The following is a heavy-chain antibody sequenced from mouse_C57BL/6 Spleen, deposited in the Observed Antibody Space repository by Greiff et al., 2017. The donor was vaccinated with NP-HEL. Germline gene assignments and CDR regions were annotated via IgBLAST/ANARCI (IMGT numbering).Heavy chain of an antibody. Sequence: QVQLQQSGAELMKPGASVKLSCKATGYTFTGYWIEWVKQRPGHGLEWIGEILPGSGSTNYNEKLKGKATFTADTSSNPAYMQLSSLTTEDSAIYYCARRYYGSSYYFDYWGQGTTLTVSS. J-gene: IGHJ2*01. V-gene: IGHV1-9*01. CDR3: ARRYYGSSYYFDY. D-gene: IGHD1-1*01. CDR2: ILPGSGST. CDR1: GYTFTGYW.